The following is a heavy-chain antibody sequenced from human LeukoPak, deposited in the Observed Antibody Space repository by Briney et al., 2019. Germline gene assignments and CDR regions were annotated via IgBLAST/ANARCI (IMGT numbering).Heavy chain of an antibody. Sequence: SETLSLTCAVYGGSFSGYYWTWIRQPPGKGLEWLGETYHSGSTNYNPSLKSRVTISVDTSRDQFSLKLSSVTAADTAIYYCARRSHYSSSSGFNSWGQGTLVTVSS. D-gene: IGHD6-6*01. J-gene: IGHJ4*02. CDR3: ARRSHYSSSSGFNS. CDR2: TYHSGST. V-gene: IGHV4-34*01. CDR1: GGSFSGYY.